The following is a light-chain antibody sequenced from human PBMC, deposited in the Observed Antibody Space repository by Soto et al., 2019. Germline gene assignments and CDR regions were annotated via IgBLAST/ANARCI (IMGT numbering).Light chain of an antibody. CDR2: RAS. J-gene: IGKJ1*01. V-gene: IGKV3-15*01. Sequence: EIVMTQSPATLSVSPGERATLSCTASHYVYSNVAWFQQRPDQAPRLLIYRASTRATGTPARFSGSGSGTEFTLTITSLQSEDFALYYCQQYHNLWTFGQGTEVEIK. CDR1: HYVYSN. CDR3: QQYHNLWT.